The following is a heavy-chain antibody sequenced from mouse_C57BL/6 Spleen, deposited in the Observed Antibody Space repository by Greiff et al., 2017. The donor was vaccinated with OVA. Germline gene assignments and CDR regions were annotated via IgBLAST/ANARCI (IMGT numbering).Heavy chain of an antibody. J-gene: IGHJ2*01. D-gene: IGHD5-1*01. Sequence: VQLQQSGPELVKPGASVKISCKASGYTFTDYYMNWVKQSHGKSLEWIGDINPNNGGTSYNQKFKGKATLTVDKSSSTAYMELRSLTSEDSAVYYCARGGVPLDYWGQGTTLTVSS. CDR3: ARGGVPLDY. CDR2: INPNNGGT. V-gene: IGHV1-26*01. CDR1: GYTFTDYY.